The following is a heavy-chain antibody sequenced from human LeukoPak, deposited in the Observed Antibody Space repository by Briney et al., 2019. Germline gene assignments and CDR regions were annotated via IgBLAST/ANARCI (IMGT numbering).Heavy chain of an antibody. CDR2: IRGSGGGT. V-gene: IGHV3-23*01. CDR1: GFIFSNYA. CDR3: ARDPNGDSIGAFDM. J-gene: IGHJ3*02. D-gene: IGHD4-17*01. Sequence: PGGSLRLSCAASGFIFSNYALMWLRQSPGKGLEWVSAIRGSGGGTFYADSVKGRSTISGDNSKNTLYLQMNGLRAEDTAVYYCARDPNGDSIGAFDMWGRGTLVTVSS.